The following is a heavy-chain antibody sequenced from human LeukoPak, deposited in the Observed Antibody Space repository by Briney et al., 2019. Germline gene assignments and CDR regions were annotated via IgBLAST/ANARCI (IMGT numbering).Heavy chain of an antibody. CDR3: AKQRDGSGSYYNPHFDY. J-gene: IGHJ4*02. D-gene: IGHD3-10*01. CDR2: ISWNSGSI. CDR1: GFTFDDYA. V-gene: IGHV3-9*01. Sequence: PGGSLRLSCAASGFTFDDYAMHWVRQAPGKGLEWVSGISWNSGSIGYADSVKGRFTISRDNAKNSLYLQMNSLRAEDTALHYCAKQRDGSGSYYNPHFDYWGQGTLVTVSS.